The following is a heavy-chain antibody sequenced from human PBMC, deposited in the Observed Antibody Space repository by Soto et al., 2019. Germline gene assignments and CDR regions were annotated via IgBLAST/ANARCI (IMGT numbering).Heavy chain of an antibody. D-gene: IGHD2-15*01. Sequence: QVQLQQWGAGLLKPSETLSLTCAVYGGSFSGYYWSWIRQPPGKGLEWIGEINHSGSTNYNPSLKSRVTISVDTSKNQFSLKLSSVTAADTAVYYCARGRAYCSGGSCYFPVYYYYMDVWGKGTTVTVSS. V-gene: IGHV4-34*01. CDR2: INHSGST. CDR1: GGSFSGYY. J-gene: IGHJ6*03. CDR3: ARGRAYCSGGSCYFPVYYYYMDV.